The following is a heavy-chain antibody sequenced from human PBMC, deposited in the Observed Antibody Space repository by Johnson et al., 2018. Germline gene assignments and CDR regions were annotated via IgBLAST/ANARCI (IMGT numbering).Heavy chain of an antibody. V-gene: IGHV3-21*01. CDR1: GFTFNTYN. CDR2: ISSGSYYM. Sequence: VQLVQSGGGLVKPGGSLRLSCAASGFTFNTYNMNWVRQAPGQGLEWVSSISSGSYYMYYADSVKGRFTISRDSAKNALYLQMKNLRVDDTAVYYCAGDLFLGLGSPDFDYWGQGTLVIVSS. J-gene: IGHJ4*02. D-gene: IGHD3-3*01. CDR3: AGDLFLGLGSPDFDY.